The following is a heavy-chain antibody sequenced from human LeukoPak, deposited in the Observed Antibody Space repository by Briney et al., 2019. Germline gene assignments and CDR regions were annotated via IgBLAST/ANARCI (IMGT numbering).Heavy chain of an antibody. CDR1: GYSFTSYW. CDR2: IHPGDSDT. J-gene: IGHJ5*02. CDR3: ARLVAAASYSDP. Sequence: GESLQISCKGSGYSFTSYWIGWVRQMSGKGLEWMGIIHPGDSDTRYSPSFQGQVSISADKSISTAYLQWSSLKASDTAMYYCARLVAAASYSDPWGQGTLVTVSS. D-gene: IGHD6-13*01. V-gene: IGHV5-51*01.